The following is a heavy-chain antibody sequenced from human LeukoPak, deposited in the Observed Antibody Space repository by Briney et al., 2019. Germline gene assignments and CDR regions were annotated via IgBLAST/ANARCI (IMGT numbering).Heavy chain of an antibody. CDR1: GDSISTSY. Sequence: PSETLSLTCTVSGDSISTSYWSWIRQPPGKGLEWIGHIYSSGTTKYNPSLSGRATISVDTSKNQLYLQLTAVTAADTAVYYCARDRQPSWYRGLDVWGQGTTVTVSS. D-gene: IGHD6-13*01. J-gene: IGHJ6*02. V-gene: IGHV4-59*01. CDR3: ARDRQPSWYRGLDV. CDR2: IYSSGTT.